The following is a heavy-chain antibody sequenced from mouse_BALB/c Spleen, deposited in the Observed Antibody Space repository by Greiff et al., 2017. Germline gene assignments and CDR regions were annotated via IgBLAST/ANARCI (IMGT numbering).Heavy chain of an antibody. V-gene: IGHV5-12-2*01. CDR1: GFTFSSYT. CDR2: ISNGGGST. Sequence: DVHLVESGGGLVQPGGSLKLSCAASGFTFSSYTMSWVRQTPEKRLEWVAYISNGGGSTYYPDTVKGRFTISRDNAKNTLYLQMSSLKSEDTAMYYCAKHELRGYCDYWGQGTTLTVSS. D-gene: IGHD1-1*01. CDR3: AKHELRGYCDY. J-gene: IGHJ2*01.